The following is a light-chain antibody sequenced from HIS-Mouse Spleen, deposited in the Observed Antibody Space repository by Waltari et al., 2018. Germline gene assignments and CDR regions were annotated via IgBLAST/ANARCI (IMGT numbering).Light chain of an antibody. CDR3: QAWDSSTVV. J-gene: IGLJ2*01. Sequence: SYELTQPPSVSVSPGQTASITCSGDKLGDKYACWYQQKPGQSPVLVIYQGSKRPSGIPGRFSGTTSGTTATLTISGTQAMDEADYYCQAWDSSTVVFGGGTKLTVL. CDR1: KLGDKY. CDR2: QGS. V-gene: IGLV3-1*01.